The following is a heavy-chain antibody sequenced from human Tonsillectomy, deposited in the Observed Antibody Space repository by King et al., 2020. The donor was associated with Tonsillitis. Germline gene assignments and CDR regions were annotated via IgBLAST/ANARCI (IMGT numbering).Heavy chain of an antibody. J-gene: IGHJ3*02. Sequence: VQLVESGAEVKKPGASVKVSCKASGYSFTDYYMHWVRQAPGQGLEWMGWIKPNSGGTNYAQKFQGRVTMTRDMSISTAYMELRRLRSDDTAVYYCEGDIDPYYYGSSGYDEAFDIWGQGTMVTVSS. CDR3: EGDIDPYYYGSSGYDEAFDI. CDR2: IKPNSGGT. CDR1: GYSFTDYY. D-gene: IGHD3-22*01. V-gene: IGHV1-2*02.